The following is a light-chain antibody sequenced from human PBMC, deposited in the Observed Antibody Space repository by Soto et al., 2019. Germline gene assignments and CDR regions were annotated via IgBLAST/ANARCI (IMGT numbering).Light chain of an antibody. CDR2: DAS. CDR3: QQYGSSPFT. J-gene: IGKJ3*01. V-gene: IGKV3D-20*01. CDR1: QSVGSSY. Sequence: EIVLTQSPATLSLSPGERATLSCGASQSVGSSYLAWYQQKPGLAPRLLIYDASSRATGIPDRFSGSGAGTDFTLTISRLEPEDFALYYCQQYGSSPFTFGHGTKVDIK.